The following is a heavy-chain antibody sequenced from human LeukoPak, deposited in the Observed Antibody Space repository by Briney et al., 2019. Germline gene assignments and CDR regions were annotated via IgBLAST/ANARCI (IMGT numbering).Heavy chain of an antibody. CDR2: IKPDGSEI. J-gene: IGHJ4*02. CDR1: GFTFSSYW. Sequence: GGSLRLSCAASGFTFSSYWMSWVRQAPEKGLEWVAKIKPDGSEIYHVDSVQGRFTISRDNAKNSLYLQMNSLGAEDTAVYYCATSRFYLESWGQGTLVTVSS. CDR3: ATSRFYLES. V-gene: IGHV3-7*01.